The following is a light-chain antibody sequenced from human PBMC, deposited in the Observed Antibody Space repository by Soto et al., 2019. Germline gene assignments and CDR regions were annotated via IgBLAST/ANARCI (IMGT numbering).Light chain of an antibody. J-gene: IGKJ5*01. CDR3: QQYGTSPRT. V-gene: IGKV3-20*01. CDR2: GAS. CDR1: QSVRSTH. Sequence: ENVVTPVPSPPALSSGGRATLSFRASQSVRSTHLAWYQLKPGQAPRLFIYGASSRATGIPDRFSGSGSGTDFTLTISRLEPEDFAVYICQQYGTSPRTFGQGTRLEIK.